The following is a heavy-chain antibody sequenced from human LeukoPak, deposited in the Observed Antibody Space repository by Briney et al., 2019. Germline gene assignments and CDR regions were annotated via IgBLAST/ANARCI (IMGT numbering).Heavy chain of an antibody. D-gene: IGHD6-19*01. CDR2: IYYSGST. J-gene: IGHJ4*02. CDR1: GGSISSYY. V-gene: IGHV4-59*01. Sequence: SETLSLTCTVSGGSISSYYWSWIRQPPGKGLEWIGYIYYSGSTNYNPSLKSRVTISVDTSKNQFSLKLSSVTAADTAVYYCARDLGYSSGWYKGYWGQGTLVTVSS. CDR3: ARDLGYSSGWYKGY.